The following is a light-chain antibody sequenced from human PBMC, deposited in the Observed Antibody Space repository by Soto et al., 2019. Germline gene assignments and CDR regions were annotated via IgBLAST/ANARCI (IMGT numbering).Light chain of an antibody. V-gene: IGKV1-39*01. CDR3: QRSYSTLSIS. J-gene: IGKJ5*01. Sequence: DIQMTQSPSSLSASVGDRVTITCRASESISRHLNWYQQKPGKAPNLLIYAASTLQNGVPSRFSCSVSGTDFTLTISSLQPEDFATYYCQRSYSTLSISFGQGTRLEIK. CDR2: AAS. CDR1: ESISRH.